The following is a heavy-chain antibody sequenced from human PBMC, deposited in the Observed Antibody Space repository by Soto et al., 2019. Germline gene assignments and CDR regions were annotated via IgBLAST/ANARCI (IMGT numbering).Heavy chain of an antibody. Sequence: SETLSLTCAVSGGSISSGNWWSWVRQSPRKGLEWIGEISHSGNTNHNPSLKSRVTISIDKSKNQFSLKLTSVTAADTAVYYCARAFGYSYGKQVDYWGQGTLVTVSS. CDR3: ARAFGYSYGKQVDY. J-gene: IGHJ4*02. CDR1: GGSISSGNW. V-gene: IGHV4-4*02. CDR2: ISHSGNT. D-gene: IGHD5-18*01.